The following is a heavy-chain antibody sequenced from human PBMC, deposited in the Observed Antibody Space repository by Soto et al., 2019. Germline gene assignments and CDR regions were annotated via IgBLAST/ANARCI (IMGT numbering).Heavy chain of an antibody. Sequence: EVQLVESGGGLVKPGGSLRLSCAASGFTFSSYSMNWVRQAPGKGLEWVSSISSSSSYIYYADSVKGRFTISRDNAKNSLYLQMNSLRAEDTAVYYCAREGSSSPDWFDPWGQGTLVTVSS. V-gene: IGHV3-21*01. CDR2: ISSSSSYI. D-gene: IGHD6-13*01. CDR1: GFTFSSYS. CDR3: AREGSSSPDWFDP. J-gene: IGHJ5*02.